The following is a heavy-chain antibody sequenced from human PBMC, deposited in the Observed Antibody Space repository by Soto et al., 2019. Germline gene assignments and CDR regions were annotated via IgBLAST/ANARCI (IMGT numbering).Heavy chain of an antibody. CDR1: GFTFSSYG. J-gene: IGHJ6*02. CDR3: AKDRHFGSGYYSMDV. CDR2: ISYDGSNK. D-gene: IGHD3-3*02. Sequence: QVQLVESGGGVVQPGRSLRLSCAASGFTFSSYGMHWVRQAPGKGLEWVAVISYDGSNKYYADSVKGRFTISRDNSKNTLYLQMNSLRAEDTAVYYCAKDRHFGSGYYSMDVWGQGTTVTVSS. V-gene: IGHV3-30*18.